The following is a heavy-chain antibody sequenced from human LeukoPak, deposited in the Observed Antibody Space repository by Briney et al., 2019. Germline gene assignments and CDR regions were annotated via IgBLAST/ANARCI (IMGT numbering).Heavy chain of an antibody. Sequence: ASVKVSCKASGYTFTSYYMHWVRQAPGQGLEWMGIINPSGGSTSYTQKFQGRVTMTRDTSTSTVYMELSSLRSEDTAVYYCASRGYSYGSGFDYWGQGTLVTVSS. D-gene: IGHD5-18*01. CDR3: ASRGYSYGSGFDY. CDR2: INPSGGST. V-gene: IGHV1-46*01. CDR1: GYTFTSYY. J-gene: IGHJ4*02.